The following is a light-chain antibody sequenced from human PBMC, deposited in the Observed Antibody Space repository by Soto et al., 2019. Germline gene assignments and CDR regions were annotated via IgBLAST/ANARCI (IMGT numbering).Light chain of an antibody. V-gene: IGKV3-20*01. CDR1: QSVFNNH. Sequence: EIVLTQSPGTLSLSPGERATLSCRASQSVFNNHIGWYQQKPGQAPRRLIFGASFRATVIPDRFSVLGSWTDFTLSISSLEPEDFAVYHCQQYGTLPLTFGGGTKVDIK. J-gene: IGKJ4*01. CDR3: QQYGTLPLT. CDR2: GAS.